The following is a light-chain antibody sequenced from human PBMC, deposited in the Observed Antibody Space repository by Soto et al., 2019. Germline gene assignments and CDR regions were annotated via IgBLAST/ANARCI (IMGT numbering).Light chain of an antibody. V-gene: IGLV2-23*02. CDR2: EVT. CDR1: SSDVGSYNL. Sequence: QSALTQPASVSGSPGQSITISCTGTSSDVGSYNLVSWYQQHPGKVPKLMIYEVTKRPSGVSNRFSGSKSGNTASLTISGLQAEDEADYYCCAYAGSSTVLIFGGGTQLTVL. J-gene: IGLJ2*01. CDR3: CAYAGSSTVLI.